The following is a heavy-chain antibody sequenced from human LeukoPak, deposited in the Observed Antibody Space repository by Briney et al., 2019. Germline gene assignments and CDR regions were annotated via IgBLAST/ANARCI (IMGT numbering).Heavy chain of an antibody. Sequence: GGSLRLSCAASGLGFHTFDMCWVRQAPGKGLEWVSRINSDGGKTYYADSVRGRFTISRDNSKNSLYLQMNSLRTDDAALYYCATWAFYHGLDVWGQGTTVTVSS. CDR2: INSDGGKT. V-gene: IGHV3-43*02. CDR1: GLGFHTFD. D-gene: IGHD1-26*01. J-gene: IGHJ6*02. CDR3: ATWAFYHGLDV.